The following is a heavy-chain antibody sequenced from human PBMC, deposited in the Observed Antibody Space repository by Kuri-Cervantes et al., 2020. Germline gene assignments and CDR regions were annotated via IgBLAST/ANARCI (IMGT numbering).Heavy chain of an antibody. CDR1: GFTLKNYC. V-gene: IGHV3-30*18. CDR2: ISYDGSNK. D-gene: IGHD2-2*02. Sequence: GESLKISCAASGFTLKNYCMTWVRQAPGKGLEWVAVISYDGSNKYYADSVKGRFTISRDNSKNTLYLQMNSLRAEDTAVYYCAKERGACSSTSCYIPYYYDGMDVWGQGTSVTVSS. J-gene: IGHJ6*02. CDR3: AKERGACSSTSCYIPYYYDGMDV.